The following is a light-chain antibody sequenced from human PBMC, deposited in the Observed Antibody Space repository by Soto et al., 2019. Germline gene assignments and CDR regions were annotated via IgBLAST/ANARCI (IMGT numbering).Light chain of an antibody. CDR3: QQRSNWLT. V-gene: IGKV3-11*01. CDR1: QSVSSY. Sequence: EIVLTQSPATLSLSPGERATLSCRASQSVSSYLAWYQQKPGQAPRLLIYDASNRAAGIPARFSGSGSGTYFPPTISSLEAEVFAVYYCQQRSNWLTFGGGTKVEIK. CDR2: DAS. J-gene: IGKJ4*01.